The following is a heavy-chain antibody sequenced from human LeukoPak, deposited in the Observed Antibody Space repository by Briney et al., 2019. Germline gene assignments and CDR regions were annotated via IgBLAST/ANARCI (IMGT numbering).Heavy chain of an antibody. CDR3: ARGVRGGSSSPFDY. CDR1: GYTFTSYD. Sequence: GASVKVSCKASGYTFTSYDINWVRQTTGQGLEWMGWMNPNSGNTGYAQKFQGRVTITRNTSISTAYMELSSLRSEDTAVYYCARGVRGGSSSPFDYWGQGTLVTVSS. D-gene: IGHD6-13*01. J-gene: IGHJ4*02. V-gene: IGHV1-8*03. CDR2: MNPNSGNT.